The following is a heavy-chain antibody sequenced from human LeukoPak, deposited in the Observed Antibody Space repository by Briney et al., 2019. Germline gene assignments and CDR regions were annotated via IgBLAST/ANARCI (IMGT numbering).Heavy chain of an antibody. CDR2: ISGSGGST. D-gene: IGHD6-13*01. Sequence: PGGSLRLSCAASGFTFSSYAMSWVRQAPGKGLEWVSAISGSGGSTYYADSVKGRFTISRDNSKNTLYLQMNSLRAEDTAVYYCAKDPVKYSSSSWREVFDYWGQGTLVTVSS. J-gene: IGHJ4*02. V-gene: IGHV3-23*01. CDR3: AKDPVKYSSSSWREVFDY. CDR1: GFTFSSYA.